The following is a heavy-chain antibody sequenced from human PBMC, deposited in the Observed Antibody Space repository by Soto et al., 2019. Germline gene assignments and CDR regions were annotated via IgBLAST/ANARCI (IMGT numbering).Heavy chain of an antibody. Sequence: GGSLRLSCAASGFTFSSYAMHWVRQAPGKGLEWVAVISYDGSNKYYADSVKGRFTISRDNSKNTLYLQMNSLRAEDTAVYYCARDLRASIVGAATYPNFDYWGQGTLVTVSS. CDR3: ARDLRASIVGAATYPNFDY. CDR2: ISYDGSNK. J-gene: IGHJ4*02. V-gene: IGHV3-30-3*01. D-gene: IGHD1-26*01. CDR1: GFTFSSYA.